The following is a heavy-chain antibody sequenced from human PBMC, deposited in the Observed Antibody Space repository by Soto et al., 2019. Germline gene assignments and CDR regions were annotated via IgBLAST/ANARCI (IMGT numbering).Heavy chain of an antibody. Sequence: QLQLQESGPGLVKPSETLSLTCTVSGGSISSSRYYWGWIRQPPGKGLEWIGSIYYSGSTYYNPSLKSRVTISVDTSKNQFSLKLSSVTAADTAVYYCARHFSTAVAGTNWFDPWGQGTLVTVSS. CDR1: GGSISSSRYY. CDR3: ARHFSTAVAGTNWFDP. V-gene: IGHV4-39*01. D-gene: IGHD6-19*01. J-gene: IGHJ5*02. CDR2: IYYSGST.